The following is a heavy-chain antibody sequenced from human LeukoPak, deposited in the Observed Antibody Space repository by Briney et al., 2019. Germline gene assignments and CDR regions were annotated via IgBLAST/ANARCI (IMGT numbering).Heavy chain of an antibody. CDR2: IYHSGST. V-gene: IGHV4-30-2*01. CDR3: ARAEPCGGDCYSNDY. D-gene: IGHD2-21*02. Sequence: SQTLSLTCTVSGGSISSGGYYWSWIRQPPGKGLEWIGYIYHSGSTYYNPSLKSRVTISVDRSKNQFSLKLSSVTAADTAVYYCARAEPCGGDCYSNDYWGQGTLVTVSS. CDR1: GGSISSGGYY. J-gene: IGHJ4*02.